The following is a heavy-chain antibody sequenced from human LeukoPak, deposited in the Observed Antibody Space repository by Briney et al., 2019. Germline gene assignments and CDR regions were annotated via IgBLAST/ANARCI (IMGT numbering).Heavy chain of an antibody. V-gene: IGHV3-64D*09. Sequence: GGSLRLSCSASGFTFSSYAMHWVRQAPGKGLEYVSAISSNGGSTYYADSVKGRFTISRDNSKNTLYLQMSSLRAEDTAVYYCVKDVIGSQLWFDYWGQGTLVTVSS. J-gene: IGHJ4*02. CDR3: VKDVIGSQLWFDY. D-gene: IGHD5-18*01. CDR1: GFTFSSYA. CDR2: ISSNGGST.